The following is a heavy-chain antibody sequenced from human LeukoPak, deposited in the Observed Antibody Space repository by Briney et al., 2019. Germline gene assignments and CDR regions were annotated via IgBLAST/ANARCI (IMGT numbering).Heavy chain of an antibody. D-gene: IGHD2-2*01. CDR2: IIPIFGTA. J-gene: IGHJ4*02. CDR1: GGTFSSYA. V-gene: IGHV1-69*05. CDR3: ARTGVPAAPNVDY. Sequence: SVKVSCKASGGTFSSYAISWVRQAPGQGLEWMGGIIPIFGTANYAQKFQGRVTITTDESTSTAYMELSSLRSEDTAVYYCARTGVPAAPNVDYWGQGTLVTVSS.